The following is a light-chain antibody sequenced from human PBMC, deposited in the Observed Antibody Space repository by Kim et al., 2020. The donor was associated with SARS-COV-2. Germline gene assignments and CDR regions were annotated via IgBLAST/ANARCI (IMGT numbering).Light chain of an antibody. CDR1: QSLVHSDGNTY. Sequence: DVVMTQSPLSLPVTLGQPASISCRSSQSLVHSDGNTYLNWFQQRPGQSPRRLIYKVSNRDSGVPDRFSGSESGTDFTLKISRVEAEDVGVYYCMQGTHWPPITFGGGTKVDIK. V-gene: IGKV2-30*02. J-gene: IGKJ4*01. CDR3: MQGTHWPPIT. CDR2: KVS.